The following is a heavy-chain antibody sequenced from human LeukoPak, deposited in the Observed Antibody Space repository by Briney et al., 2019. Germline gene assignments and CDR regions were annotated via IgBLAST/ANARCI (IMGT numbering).Heavy chain of an antibody. J-gene: IGHJ6*02. CDR2: INHSGST. CDR1: GGSFSGYY. CDR3: ARGRYYGSGSARYYYYYGMDV. D-gene: IGHD3-10*01. V-gene: IGHV4-34*01. Sequence: SETLSLTCAVYGGSFSGYYWSWIRQPPGKGLEWIGEINHSGSTNYNPSLKSRVTISVDTSKNQFSLRLSSVTAADTAVYYCARGRYYGSGSARYYYYYGMDVWGQGTTVTVSS.